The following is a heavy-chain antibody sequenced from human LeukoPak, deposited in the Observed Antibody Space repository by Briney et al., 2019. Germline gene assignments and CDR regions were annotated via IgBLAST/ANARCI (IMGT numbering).Heavy chain of an antibody. J-gene: IGHJ6*02. CDR3: ARWNDPTQNYYHYGMDG. D-gene: IGHD1-1*01. CDR2: INPNSGGS. Sequence: ASVKVSCKASGYRFSGYYMYWVRQAPGQGLEWMGWINPNSGGSKYAQKFQGRVTMTRDTSISTAYMELNSLRSDDTAVYYCARWNDPTQNYYHYGMDGWGQGTTVTVSS. V-gene: IGHV1-2*02. CDR1: GYRFSGYY.